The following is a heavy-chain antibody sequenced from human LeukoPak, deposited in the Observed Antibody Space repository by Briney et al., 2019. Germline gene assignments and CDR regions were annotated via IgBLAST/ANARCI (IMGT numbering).Heavy chain of an antibody. CDR2: INHSGST. CDR3: ARGRQPAPYYYYGIEV. Sequence: SETLSLTCVVYGGSFSGFYWSWIRQSPGRGLEWIGEINHSGSTNYNPSLKSRVTISVDTSKNQFSLKLSFVTAADTAVYYCARGRQPAPYYYYGIEVWGQGTTVTVSS. CDR1: GGSFSGFY. D-gene: IGHD6-13*01. J-gene: IGHJ6*02. V-gene: IGHV4-34*01.